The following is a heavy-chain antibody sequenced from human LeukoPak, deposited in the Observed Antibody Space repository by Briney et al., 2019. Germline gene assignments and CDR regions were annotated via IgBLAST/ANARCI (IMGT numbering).Heavy chain of an antibody. Sequence: GGSLRLSCTASGFSVSTYAMNWVRQAPGKGLEGVSGISVSGDNTYYADSVKGRFTIPRDNSRNTLYLQMNSLRAEDTAVYYCATAGRLSYYFDYWGQGTLVTVSS. CDR2: ISVSGDNT. V-gene: IGHV3-23*01. D-gene: IGHD6-6*01. J-gene: IGHJ4*02. CDR1: GFSVSTYA. CDR3: ATAGRLSYYFDY.